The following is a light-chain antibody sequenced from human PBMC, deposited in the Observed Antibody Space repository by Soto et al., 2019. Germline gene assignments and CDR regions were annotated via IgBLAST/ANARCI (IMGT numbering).Light chain of an antibody. J-gene: IGKJ5*01. V-gene: IGKV3-20*01. CDR1: QSVSSSY. Sequence: EIVLTQSPGTLSLSPGERATLSCRASQSVSSSYLAWYQQKPGQAPRLLIYGASTRATGIPDRFSGSGSGTDFSLTIRGLKPEDFAVYYCQQYRRSPNTFGQGTRLEIK. CDR3: QQYRRSPNT. CDR2: GAS.